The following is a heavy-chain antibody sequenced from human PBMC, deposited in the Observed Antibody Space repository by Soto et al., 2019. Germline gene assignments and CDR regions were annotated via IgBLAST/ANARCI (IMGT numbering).Heavy chain of an antibody. CDR2: IYPGDSDT. V-gene: IGHV5-51*01. Sequence: PGESLKIYFKGSGYSFTSYLIGWVRQMPVKGLEWMGIIYPGDSDTRYSPSFQGQVNISAYKYISTAYLKWSSLNDSESAIYYCARHPPREHYDTNYAFDICGQWTMVTVSS. D-gene: IGHD3-22*01. J-gene: IGHJ3*02. CDR1: GYSFTSYL. CDR3: ARHPPREHYDTNYAFDI.